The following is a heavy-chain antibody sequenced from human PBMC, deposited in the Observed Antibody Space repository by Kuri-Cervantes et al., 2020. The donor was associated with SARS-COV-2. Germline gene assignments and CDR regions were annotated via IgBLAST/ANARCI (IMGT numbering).Heavy chain of an antibody. CDR2: INPNSGGT. CDR1: GYTFTSYD. CDR3: ARDLEYSSSYNWFDP. Sequence: ASVKVSCKASGYTFTSYDINWVRQATGQGLEWMGWINPNSGGTNYAQKFQGRVTMTRDTSISTAYMELSRLRSDDTAVYYCARDLEYSSSYNWFDPWGQGTLVTVSS. V-gene: IGHV1-2*02. J-gene: IGHJ5*02. D-gene: IGHD6-6*01.